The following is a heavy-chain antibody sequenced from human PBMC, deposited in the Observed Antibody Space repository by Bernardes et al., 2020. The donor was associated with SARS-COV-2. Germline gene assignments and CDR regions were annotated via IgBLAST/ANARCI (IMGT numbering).Heavy chain of an antibody. CDR2: ISFTYNGFP. V-gene: IGHV1-18*01. Sequence: ASVPVSCKTSGYSFTTYYVTWVRQAPGQGLDWVGWISFTYNGFPHYAQLIQGRFPMTTDTSTSTAYLRLRSLTSDDTAIYYCATFRPGSGRVENWGQGSLVTVSS. J-gene: IGHJ4*02. D-gene: IGHD3-10*01. CDR1: GYSFTTYY. CDR3: ATFRPGSGRVEN.